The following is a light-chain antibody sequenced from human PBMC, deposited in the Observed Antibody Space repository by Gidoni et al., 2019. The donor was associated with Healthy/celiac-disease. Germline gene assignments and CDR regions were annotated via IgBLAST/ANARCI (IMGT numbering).Light chain of an antibody. V-gene: IGKV3-15*01. CDR2: DAS. J-gene: IGKJ1*01. CDR1: QSVSSN. Sequence: EIVMTQSPATLSVSPGERATLSCRASQSVSSNLAWYQQKPGQAPRLLIYDASTRATGIPARFSGSGPGTEFTLTISSLQSEDFAVYYCQQYNNWPQTFGQGTKVDIK. CDR3: QQYNNWPQT.